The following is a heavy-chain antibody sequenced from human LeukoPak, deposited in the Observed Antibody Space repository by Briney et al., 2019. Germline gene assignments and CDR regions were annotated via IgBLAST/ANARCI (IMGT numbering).Heavy chain of an antibody. CDR1: GFTFSNYA. D-gene: IGHD3-10*01. Sequence: GGSLRLSCAASGFTFSNYAMHWVRQAPGKGLEWVAVISYDGSNKYYADSVKGRFTISRDNANNSLYLQMNRLRVEDTAVYYCARDWGLWFGENWFDPWGQGTLVTVSS. CDR3: ARDWGLWFGENWFDP. CDR2: ISYDGSNK. V-gene: IGHV3-30*04. J-gene: IGHJ5*02.